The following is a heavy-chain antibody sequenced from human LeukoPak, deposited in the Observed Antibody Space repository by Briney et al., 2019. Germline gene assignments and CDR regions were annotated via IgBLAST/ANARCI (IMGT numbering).Heavy chain of an antibody. J-gene: IGHJ4*02. CDR1: GGSFSGYY. CDR3: ARGRNYYDSSAAGY. D-gene: IGHD3-22*01. V-gene: IGHV4-34*01. CDR2: INHSGST. Sequence: PSETLSLTGAVYGGSFSGYYWSWIRQPPWKGLEWIGEINHSGSTNYNPSLKSRVTISVDTSKNQFSLKLSSVTAADTAVYYCARGRNYYDSSAAGYWGQGTLVTVSS.